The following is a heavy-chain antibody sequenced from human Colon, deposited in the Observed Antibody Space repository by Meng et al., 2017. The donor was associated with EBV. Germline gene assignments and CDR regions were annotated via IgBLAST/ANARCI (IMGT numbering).Heavy chain of an antibody. CDR2: VRYSGTA. D-gene: IGHD4-17*01. CDR3: ARHVYGDSYGF. CDR1: GGSLDNSDYF. J-gene: IGHJ4*02. Sequence: QLQLQGSGPGLVTPAEPLSLTCNVSGGSLDNSDYFWDWFRQPPGKGLEWIGSVRYSGTAYYNPSLTSRVTISVDTSKNQFSLYQSSLTAADTAVYYCARHVYGDSYGFWGQGTLVTVSS. V-gene: IGHV4-39*01.